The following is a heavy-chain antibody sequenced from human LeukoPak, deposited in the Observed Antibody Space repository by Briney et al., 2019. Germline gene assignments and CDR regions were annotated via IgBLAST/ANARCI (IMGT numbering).Heavy chain of an antibody. V-gene: IGHV4-34*01. D-gene: IGHD6-13*01. CDR3: ARGRRGSSSWYPRYDY. Sequence: SETLSLTCAVYGGSFSGYHWSWIRQPPGKGLEWIGEINHRGGTNYNPSLKSRVTISVDTSKNQFSLKLSSVTAADTAVYYCARGRRGSSSWYPRYDYWGQGTLVTVSS. J-gene: IGHJ4*02. CDR1: GGSFSGYH. CDR2: INHRGGT.